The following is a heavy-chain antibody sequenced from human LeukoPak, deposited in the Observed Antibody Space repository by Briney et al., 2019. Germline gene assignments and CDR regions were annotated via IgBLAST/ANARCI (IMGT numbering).Heavy chain of an antibody. CDR3: ARESNWGGDAFDI. V-gene: IGHV3-7*01. Sequence: GGSLRLSCVASGFTVSNYWMSWVRQAPGKGLEWVANVKQDGSEKNYVDSVKGRFTISRDNAKNSLYLQMNSLRVEDTAVYYCARESNWGGDAFDIWGLGTMVTVSS. CDR2: VKQDGSEK. CDR1: GFTVSNYW. J-gene: IGHJ3*02. D-gene: IGHD7-27*01.